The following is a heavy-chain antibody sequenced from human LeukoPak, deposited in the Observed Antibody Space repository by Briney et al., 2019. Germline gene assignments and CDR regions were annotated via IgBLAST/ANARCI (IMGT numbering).Heavy chain of an antibody. CDR2: ISAYNGNT. Sequence: GASVKVSCKASGYTFTSYGISWVRQAPGQGLEWMGWISAYNGNTNYAQKLQGRVTMTTDTSTSTAYMELRSLRSDDTAVYYCARDNLSMTTVTTHWFDPWGRGTLVTVSS. V-gene: IGHV1-18*01. CDR1: GYTFTSYG. D-gene: IGHD4-17*01. J-gene: IGHJ5*02. CDR3: ARDNLSMTTVTTHWFDP.